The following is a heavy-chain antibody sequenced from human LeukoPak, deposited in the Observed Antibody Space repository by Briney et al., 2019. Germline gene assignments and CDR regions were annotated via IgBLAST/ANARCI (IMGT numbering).Heavy chain of an antibody. CDR2: ISGRSRTI. D-gene: IGHD1-26*01. J-gene: IGHJ4*02. V-gene: IGHV3-48*01. Sequence: PGGSLRLSCAVSGFTFSSYSMNWVRQAPGKGLEWVSYISGRSRTIYYADSVKGRFTISRDNAKNSLYLQMNSLRAEDTAVYYCARDPSGTGGIGFDYWGQGTLVTVSS. CDR1: GFTFSSYS. CDR3: ARDPSGTGGIGFDY.